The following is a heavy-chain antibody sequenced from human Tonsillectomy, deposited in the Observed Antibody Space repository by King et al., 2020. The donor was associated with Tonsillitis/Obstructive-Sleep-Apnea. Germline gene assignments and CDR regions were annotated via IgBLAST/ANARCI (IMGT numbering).Heavy chain of an antibody. CDR2: INHSGST. Sequence: VQLQQWGAGLLKPSETLSLTCAVYGGSFSGYYWCWIRQPPGKGLEWIGEINHSGSTNYNPSLKSRVTISVDTSKNQFSLKLSSVTAADTAVYYCARGYKTYYYGSGSYYHYYYMDVWGKGTTVTVSS. CDR1: GGSFSGYY. D-gene: IGHD3-10*01. J-gene: IGHJ6*03. CDR3: ARGYKTYYYGSGSYYHYYYMDV. V-gene: IGHV4-34*01.